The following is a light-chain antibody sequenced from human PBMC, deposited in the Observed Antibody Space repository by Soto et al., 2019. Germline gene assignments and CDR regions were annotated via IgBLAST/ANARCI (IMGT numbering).Light chain of an antibody. Sequence: QSALTQPASVSGSPGQSITISCTGTSSDVGGYNFVSWYQQHAGKAPKLIIYDVNNRPSGVSNRFSGSKSANTASQTISGLQAEDEADYYCSSYTTSNTEVFGTGTKLTVL. J-gene: IGLJ1*01. CDR2: DVN. CDR3: SSYTTSNTEV. CDR1: SSDVGGYNF. V-gene: IGLV2-14*01.